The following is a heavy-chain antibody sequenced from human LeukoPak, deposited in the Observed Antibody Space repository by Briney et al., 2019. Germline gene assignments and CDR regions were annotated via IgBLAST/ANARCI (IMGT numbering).Heavy chain of an antibody. CDR1: GFTVSGNY. CDR2: LSYDGKHE. D-gene: IGHD4-17*01. V-gene: IGHV3-30*18. J-gene: IGHJ4*02. CDR3: VKPYPTLTTSSVLDN. Sequence: PGGSLRLSCAASGFTVSGNYMSWVRQAPGKGLEWVAALSYDGKHEHYADPVKGRFTMSRDNSKNTVFLQIDSLTTEDSAVYYCVKPYPTLTTSSVLDNWGQGTLVTVSS.